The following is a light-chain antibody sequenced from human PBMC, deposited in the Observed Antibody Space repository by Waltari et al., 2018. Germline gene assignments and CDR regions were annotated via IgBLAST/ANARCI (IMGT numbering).Light chain of an antibody. CDR1: SGSVSFSHH. CDR2: TTN. J-gene: IGLJ3*02. CDR3: VLYLGSDNWM. Sequence: QTLVTQEPSLSVSPGGTVTLTCALSSGSVSFSHHPTWYRQTPGQAPRTVIYTTNARSSGFPDRFSGSIVGSKAALTITGAQADDESHYYCVLYLGSDNWMFGGGTKLTVL. V-gene: IGLV8-61*01.